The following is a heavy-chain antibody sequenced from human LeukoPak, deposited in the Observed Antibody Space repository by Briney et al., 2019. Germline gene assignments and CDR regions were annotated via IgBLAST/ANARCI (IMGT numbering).Heavy chain of an antibody. CDR2: ISSSGSTI. V-gene: IGHV3-48*03. J-gene: IGHJ4*02. Sequence: GGSLRLSCAASGFTFSSYEMNWVRQAPGKGLEWVSYISSSGSTIYYADSVKGRFTISRDNAKNSLYLQMNSLRAEDMAVYYCAREGYIADDYWGQGTLVTVSS. D-gene: IGHD6-13*01. CDR3: AREGYIADDY. CDR1: GFTFSSYE.